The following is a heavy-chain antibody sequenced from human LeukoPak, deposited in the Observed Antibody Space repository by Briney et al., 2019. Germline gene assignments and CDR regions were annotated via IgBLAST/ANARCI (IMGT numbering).Heavy chain of an antibody. CDR2: INPNSGGT. J-gene: IGHJ4*02. CDR1: GYTFTGYY. CDR3: ARLACSSTSCSGMVDY. Sequence: GASVKVSCKASGYTFTGYYMHWVRQAPGQGLEWMGWINPNSGGTNYAQKFQGRVTMTRDTSISTAYMELSRLRSDDTAVYYCARLACSSTSCSGMVDYWGQGTLVTVSS. D-gene: IGHD2-2*01. V-gene: IGHV1-2*02.